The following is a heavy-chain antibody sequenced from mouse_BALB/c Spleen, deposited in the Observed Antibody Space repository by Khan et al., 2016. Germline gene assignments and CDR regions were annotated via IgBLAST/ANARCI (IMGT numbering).Heavy chain of an antibody. D-gene: IGHD2-2*01. Sequence: QVQLKESGPGLVAPSQSLSITCTVSGFSLSRYSVHWVRQPPGKGLEWLGMIWGGGTTDFNSALKSRLSISKDNSKSQVFLKMNSLQTDDTAMYYCASFYYVYDRAWFAYWGQGTLVTVSA. CDR1: GFSLSRYS. CDR3: ASFYYVYDRAWFAY. V-gene: IGHV2-6-4*01. CDR2: IWGGGTT. J-gene: IGHJ3*01.